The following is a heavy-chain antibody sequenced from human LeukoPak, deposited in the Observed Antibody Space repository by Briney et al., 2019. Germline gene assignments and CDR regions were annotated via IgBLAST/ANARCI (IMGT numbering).Heavy chain of an antibody. CDR3: ARERSGSEIFARSFDI. CDR2: ISGSGGST. Sequence: GGSLRLSCAASGFTFSSYAMSWVRQAPGKGLEWVSAISGSGGSTYYADSVKGRFTISRDNSKNTLYLQMNSLRAEDTAVYYCARERSGSEIFARSFDIWGQGTMVTVSS. V-gene: IGHV3-23*01. J-gene: IGHJ3*02. D-gene: IGHD3-3*01. CDR1: GFTFSSYA.